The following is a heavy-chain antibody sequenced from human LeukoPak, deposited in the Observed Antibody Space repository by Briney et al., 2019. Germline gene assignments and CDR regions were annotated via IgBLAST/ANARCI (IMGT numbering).Heavy chain of an antibody. Sequence: GGSLRLSCAASGFTFSSSAMSWVRQVPGKGLEWVSGISASGGSTYYADSVRGRFTISRDNSKNTLYLQMNSLRAEDTAVYYCAKDREDYGDYVFEDWGQGTLVTVSS. J-gene: IGHJ4*02. CDR3: AKDREDYGDYVFED. CDR2: ISASGGST. D-gene: IGHD4-17*01. CDR1: GFTFSSSA. V-gene: IGHV3-23*01.